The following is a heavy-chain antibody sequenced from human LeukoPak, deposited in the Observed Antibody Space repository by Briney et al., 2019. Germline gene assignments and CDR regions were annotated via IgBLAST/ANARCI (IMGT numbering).Heavy chain of an antibody. CDR1: GGSISSNY. CDR2: IYYSGST. Sequence: SETLSLTCTVSGGSISSNYWSWIRQPPGKGLEWIGYIYYSGSTNYNPSLKSRVTISVDTSKNQFSLKLSSVTAADTAVYYWARRYCSTTSCSGHNWFDPWGQGTLVTVSS. V-gene: IGHV4-59*01. J-gene: IGHJ5*02. D-gene: IGHD2-2*01. CDR3: ARRYCSTTSCSGHNWFDP.